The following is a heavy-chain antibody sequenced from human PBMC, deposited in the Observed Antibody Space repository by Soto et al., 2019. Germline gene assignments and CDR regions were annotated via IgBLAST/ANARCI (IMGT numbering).Heavy chain of an antibody. J-gene: IGHJ6*02. CDR3: AKAADDFWSGFYYYYGMDV. CDR1: GFTFISYA. D-gene: IGHD3-3*01. CDR2: ISGSGGST. Sequence: PGGSLRLSCAASGFTFISYAMSWGRQAPWKGLEWVSAISGSGGSTYYADSVKGRFTISRDNSKNTLYLQMNSLRAEDTAVYYCAKAADDFWSGFYYYYGMDVWGQGTTVTVS. V-gene: IGHV3-23*01.